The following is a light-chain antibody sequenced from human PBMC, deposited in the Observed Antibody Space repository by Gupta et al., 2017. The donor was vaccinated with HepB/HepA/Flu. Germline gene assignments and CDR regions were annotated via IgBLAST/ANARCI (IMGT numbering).Light chain of an antibody. CDR1: SSDVGSYNR. CDR3: TSYTSSKTWV. CDR2: EVS. Sequence: QSALTQPPSVSGSPGQSVTISCTGTSSDVGSYNRVSWYQQPPGTAPNLMIYEVSKRPSGVPDRFSGSKSGNTASLTISGLQAEDEADYYCTSYTSSKTWVFGGGTKVTVL. V-gene: IGLV2-18*02. J-gene: IGLJ3*02.